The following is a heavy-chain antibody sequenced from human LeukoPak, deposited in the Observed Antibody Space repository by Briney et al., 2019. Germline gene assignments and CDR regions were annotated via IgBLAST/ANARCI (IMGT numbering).Heavy chain of an antibody. CDR1: GFTFSDFW. CDR3: AKVHGKAVAANY. J-gene: IGHJ4*02. V-gene: IGHV3-74*01. Sequence: GGSLRLSCAASGFTFSDFWMYWVRQAPGKGLVWISNINEYGTTAYADSVKGRFTISRDNAKNILYLQMNSLRAEDTAVYYCAKVHGKAVAANYWGQRTLVTVSS. D-gene: IGHD6-19*01. CDR2: INEYGTT.